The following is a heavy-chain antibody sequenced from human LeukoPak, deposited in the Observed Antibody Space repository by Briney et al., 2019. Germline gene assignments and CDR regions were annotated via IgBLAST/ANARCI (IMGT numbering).Heavy chain of an antibody. V-gene: IGHV4-61*02. D-gene: IGHD2-2*01. CDR2: IYTSGST. CDR1: GGSISSGSYY. CDR3: ARVTYHLLSFDY. Sequence: PSETLSLTCTVSGGSISSGSYYWSWLRQPAGTGLEWIGRIYTSGSTNYNPSLKSRVTISVDTSKNQFSLKLSSVTAADTAVYYCARVTYHLLSFDYWGQGTLVTVSS. J-gene: IGHJ4*02.